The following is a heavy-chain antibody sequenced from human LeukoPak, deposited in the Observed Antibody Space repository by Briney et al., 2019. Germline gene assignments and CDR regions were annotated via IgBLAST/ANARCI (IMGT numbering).Heavy chain of an antibody. V-gene: IGHV4-38-2*02. CDR3: ARGKGSGYDYWYFDL. CDR1: GYSISSGYY. CDR2: IYHSGST. J-gene: IGHJ2*01. Sequence: PSETLSLTCTASGYSISSGYYWGWLRQPPGKGLEWIGSIYHSGSTYYNPSLKSRVTISVDTSKNQFSLKLTSVSAADTAVYYCARGKGSGYDYWYFDLWGRGTLVTVSS. D-gene: IGHD5-12*01.